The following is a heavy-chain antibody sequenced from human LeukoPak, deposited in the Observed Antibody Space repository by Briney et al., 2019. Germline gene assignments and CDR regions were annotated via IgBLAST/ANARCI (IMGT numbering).Heavy chain of an antibody. D-gene: IGHD3-10*01. Sequence: ASVKVSCKASGYTFTGYYMHWVRQAPGQGLEWMGWINPNSGGTNYAQKFQGRVTMTRDTSISTAYMELSRLRSDDTAVYYCARDLWFRELSSQHFDYWGQGTLVTVSS. CDR3: ARDLWFRELSSQHFDY. J-gene: IGHJ4*02. CDR1: GYTFTGYY. CDR2: INPNSGGT. V-gene: IGHV1-2*02.